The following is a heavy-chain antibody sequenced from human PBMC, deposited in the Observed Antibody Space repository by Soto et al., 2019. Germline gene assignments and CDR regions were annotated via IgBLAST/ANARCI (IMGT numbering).Heavy chain of an antibody. V-gene: IGHV5-51*01. CDR3: ARGFTGSAGRFDP. CDR1: GYKFATYW. J-gene: IGHJ5*02. CDR2: IYPGDSET. D-gene: IGHD6-25*01. Sequence: PGESLKISCKGSGYKFATYWIAWVRQMPGRGLEWMGIIYPGDSETIYSSSFRGHVTISADKSLNTAYLQWDSLTASDSAIYYCARGFTGSAGRFDPWGQGTVVT.